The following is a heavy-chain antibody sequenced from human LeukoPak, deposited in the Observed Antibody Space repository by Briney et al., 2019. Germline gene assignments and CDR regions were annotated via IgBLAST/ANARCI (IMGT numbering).Heavy chain of an antibody. J-gene: IGHJ3*01. CDR1: GFTFNVYA. D-gene: IGHD3-3*02. Sequence: GGSLRLSCAASGFTFNVYAMYWVRQAPGRGLEWVSSIGTPDSTHYANSVKSRFTTSRDDSKNTVFLQMNSLRAEDSATYYCAKDRENGNGIWDAFDVWGQGTVVTVSS. CDR2: SIGTPDST. V-gene: IGHV3-23*01. CDR3: AKDRENGNGIWDAFDV.